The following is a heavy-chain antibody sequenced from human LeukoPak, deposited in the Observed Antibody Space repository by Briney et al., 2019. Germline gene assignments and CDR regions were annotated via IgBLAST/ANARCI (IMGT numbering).Heavy chain of an antibody. D-gene: IGHD2/OR15-2a*01. CDR2: ISSSSSYI. CDR1: GFTFSSYS. Sequence: GGSLRLSCVVSGFTFSSYSVNWVRQSPGKGLEWVSYISSSSSYIHYADSVKGRFTISRDNSKNTLFLQMNSLRPEDTAIYYCARGIAMTTLNALDIWGQGTMVTVSS. J-gene: IGHJ3*02. V-gene: IGHV3-21*01. CDR3: ARGIAMTTLNALDI.